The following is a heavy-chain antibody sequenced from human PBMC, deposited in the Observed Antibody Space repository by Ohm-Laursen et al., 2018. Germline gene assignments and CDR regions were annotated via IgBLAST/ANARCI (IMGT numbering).Heavy chain of an antibody. CDR3: AREGLPSAFDY. J-gene: IGHJ4*02. Sequence: SLRLSCSAPGFTFSSYAMSWVRQAPGKGLEWVSYISSSSSTIYYADSVKGRFTISRDNAKNSLYLQMNSLRAEDTAVYYCAREGLPSAFDYWGQGTLVTVSS. CDR2: ISSSSSTI. CDR1: GFTFSSYA. V-gene: IGHV3-48*01.